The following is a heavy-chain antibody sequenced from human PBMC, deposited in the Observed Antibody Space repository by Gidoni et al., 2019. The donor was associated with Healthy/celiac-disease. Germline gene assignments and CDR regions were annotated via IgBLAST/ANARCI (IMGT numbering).Heavy chain of an antibody. Sequence: QVQLQESGPGLVKPSQTLSLTCTVSGGSISSGGYYWSWIRQHPGKGLEWIGYIYYSGSTYYNPSLKSRVTISVDTSKNQFSLKLSSVTAADTAVYYCARVPSSKTRFSPSRLSCSGGCGMDVWGQGTTVTVSS. CDR3: ARVPSSKTRFSPSRLSCSGGCGMDV. J-gene: IGHJ6*02. CDR2: IYYSGST. D-gene: IGHD2-15*01. V-gene: IGHV4-31*03. CDR1: GGSISSGGYY.